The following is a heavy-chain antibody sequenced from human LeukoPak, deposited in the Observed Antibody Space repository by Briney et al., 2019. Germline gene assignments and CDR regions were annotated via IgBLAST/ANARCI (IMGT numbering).Heavy chain of an antibody. D-gene: IGHD6-19*01. J-gene: IGHJ4*02. CDR3: ARDSSTNGGWFSWAFDY. Sequence: SETLSLTCTVSGGSISSSSYYWGWIRQPPGKGLDWIGSIYYSGSTYYNPSLRSRVTMSVDTSKNQFSLKLSSVTAADTAIYYCARDSSTNGGWFSWAFDYWGLGTLVTVSS. CDR1: GGSISSSSYY. CDR2: IYYSGST. V-gene: IGHV4-39*07.